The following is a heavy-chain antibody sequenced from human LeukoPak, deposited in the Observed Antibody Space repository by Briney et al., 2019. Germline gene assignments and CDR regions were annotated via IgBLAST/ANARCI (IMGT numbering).Heavy chain of an antibody. Sequence: PGGSLRLSCAASGLTFSDYYTSWIRQAPGKGLEWVSYISNSDNDVYYAYSVKGRFTISRDNAKNSLYLQMNSLRADDTAVYYCARGHHGLEYWGQGTLVTVSS. CDR1: GLTFSDYY. V-gene: IGHV3-11*01. CDR3: ARGHHGLEY. J-gene: IGHJ4*02. D-gene: IGHD1-14*01. CDR2: ISNSDNDV.